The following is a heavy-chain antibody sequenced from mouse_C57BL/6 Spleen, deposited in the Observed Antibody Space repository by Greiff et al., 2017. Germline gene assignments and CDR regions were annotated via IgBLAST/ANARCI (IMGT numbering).Heavy chain of an antibody. J-gene: IGHJ2*01. CDR3: ARPLYYYGSSYDFDD. D-gene: IGHD1-1*01. CDR2: IYPGAGDT. V-gene: IGHV1-82*01. CDR1: GYAFSSSW. Sequence: QVQLQQSGPELVKPGASVKISCKASGYAFSSSWMNWVKQRPGKGLEWIGRIYPGAGDTNYNGKFKGKATLTADKSSSTAYMQLSSLTSEDSAVYFCARPLYYYGSSYDFDDWGQGTTLTVSS.